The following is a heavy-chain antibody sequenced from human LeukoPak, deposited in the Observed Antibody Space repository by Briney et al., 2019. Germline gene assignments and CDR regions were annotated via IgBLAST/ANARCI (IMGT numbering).Heavy chain of an antibody. CDR2: INPNTGVT. CDR3: ARGVREADTSADPFFDY. Sequence: ASVKVSCKASGYTFTGCFTHWVRQAPGQGLEWVGWINPNTGVTNYARRFQGRVTMTRDTSIATAYMELSRLRSDDTAVYYCARGVREADTSADPFFDYWGQGILVTVSS. D-gene: IGHD6-19*01. J-gene: IGHJ4*02. CDR1: GYTFTGCF. V-gene: IGHV1-2*02.